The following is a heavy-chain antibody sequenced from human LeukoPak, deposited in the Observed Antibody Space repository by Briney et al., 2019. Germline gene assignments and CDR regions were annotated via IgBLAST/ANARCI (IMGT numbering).Heavy chain of an antibody. D-gene: IGHD3-10*01. J-gene: IGHJ5*02. CDR3: ARVEDTYYYGSGSGRGFDP. CDR1: GGTFSSYA. Sequence: SVKVSCKASGGTFSSYAISWVRQAPGQGLEWMGRIIPILGIANYAQKFQGRVTITADKSTSTASMELSSLRSEDTAVYYCARVEDTYYYGSGSGRGFDPWGQGTLVTVSS. CDR2: IIPILGIA. V-gene: IGHV1-69*04.